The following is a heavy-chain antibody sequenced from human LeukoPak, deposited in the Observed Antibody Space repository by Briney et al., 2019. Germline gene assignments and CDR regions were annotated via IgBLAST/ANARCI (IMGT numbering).Heavy chain of an antibody. CDR2: IYYSRNT. Sequence: PSETLSLTCTVSGDSISSNSYYWGWIRQPPGKGLEWIGSIYYSRNTYYNPSLKSRVTISVDTSKNQFSLKLSSVTAADTAVYYCARVGGYERTYYFDYWGQGTLVTVSS. CDR3: ARVGGYERTYYFDY. J-gene: IGHJ4*02. V-gene: IGHV4-39*07. D-gene: IGHD5-12*01. CDR1: GDSISSNSYY.